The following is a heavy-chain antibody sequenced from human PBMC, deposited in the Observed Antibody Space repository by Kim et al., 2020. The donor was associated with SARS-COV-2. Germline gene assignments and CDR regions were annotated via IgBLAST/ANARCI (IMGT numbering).Heavy chain of an antibody. CDR3: ARDLGIMGYCSGGSCLQFDY. V-gene: IGHV1-18*01. Sequence: ASVKVSCKASGYTFTSYGISWVRQAPGQGLEWMGWISAYNGNTNYAQKLQGRVTMTTDTSTSTAYMELRSLRSDDTAVYYCARDLGIMGYCSGGSCLQFDYWGQGTLVTVSS. J-gene: IGHJ4*02. CDR2: ISAYNGNT. CDR1: GYTFTSYG. D-gene: IGHD2-15*01.